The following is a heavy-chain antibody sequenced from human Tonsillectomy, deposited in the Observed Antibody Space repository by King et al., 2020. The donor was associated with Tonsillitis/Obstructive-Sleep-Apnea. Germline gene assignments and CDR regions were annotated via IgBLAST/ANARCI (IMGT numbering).Heavy chain of an antibody. V-gene: IGHV1-69*12. D-gene: IGHD3-9*01. Sequence: QLVQSGAEVKKPGSSVTVSCKASGGTFSTFPICWVRQAPGQGLEWMGGIIPVYDTANYAQKFQGRVTITADESTSTGYMALSSLRSEDTAVYYCAKGYYGGTGYFYWYLDVWGRGTPVTVSS. CDR1: GGTFSTFP. J-gene: IGHJ2*01. CDR2: IIPVYDTA. CDR3: AKGYYGGTGYFYWYLDV.